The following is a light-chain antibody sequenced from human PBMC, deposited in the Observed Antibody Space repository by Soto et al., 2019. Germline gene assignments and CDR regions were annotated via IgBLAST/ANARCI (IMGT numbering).Light chain of an antibody. CDR2: DAS. J-gene: IGKJ1*01. CDR3: QQRVSWPRT. CDR1: QSVDFS. Sequence: EIVLTQSPATLSLSPGERGTLSCRASQSVDFSLAWYQQKPGQAPRLLIYDASNRATGIPARFSGSGSGTDFTLTISSLEPEDFALYYCQQRVSWPRTFGQGTKVEIK. V-gene: IGKV3-11*01.